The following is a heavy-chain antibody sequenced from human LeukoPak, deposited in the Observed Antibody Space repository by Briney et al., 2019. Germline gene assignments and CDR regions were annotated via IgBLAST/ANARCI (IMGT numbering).Heavy chain of an antibody. Sequence: ASVKVSCKASGYTFTSYTMNWVRQAPGQGLEWMGWINTNTGNPTYAQGFTGRFVFSLDTSVSTAYLQISSLKAEDTAVYYCARGSPQYDFWSGYYTGYYYYMDVWGKGTTVTVSS. CDR2: INTNTGNP. V-gene: IGHV7-4-1*02. J-gene: IGHJ6*03. CDR1: GYTFTSYT. CDR3: ARGSPQYDFWSGYYTGYYYYMDV. D-gene: IGHD3-3*01.